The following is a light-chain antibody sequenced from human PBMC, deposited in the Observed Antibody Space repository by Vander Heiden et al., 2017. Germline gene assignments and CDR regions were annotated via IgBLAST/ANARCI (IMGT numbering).Light chain of an antibody. J-gene: IGKJ2*01. CDR1: QSVSSY. CDR3: QQCSNCPHT. V-gene: IGKV3-11*01. Sequence: EIVLTQSPATLSLSPGERATLSCRASQSVSSYVAWYQQKPGQAPRLLIYDASNRATGIPARFSGSGSGTVFTLTISSLEPEDVAVYYWQQCSNCPHTFGQGTKVEIK. CDR2: DAS.